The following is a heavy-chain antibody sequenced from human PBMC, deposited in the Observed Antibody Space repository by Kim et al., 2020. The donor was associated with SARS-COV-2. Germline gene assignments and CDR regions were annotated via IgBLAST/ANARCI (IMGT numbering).Heavy chain of an antibody. CDR1: GFTFSSYA. J-gene: IGHJ3*02. V-gene: IGHV3-23*01. CDR2: ISGSVGST. CDR3: AEDHCCVAGDDAFDI. Sequence: GGSLRLSCAASGFTFSSYAMSWVRQAPGKGLEWVSVISGSVGSTYYADSVKGRFTISRDNSKNTLFLQMNSLRAEDTAVYYCAEDHCCVAGDDAFDIWGQGTMVTVSS. D-gene: IGHD6-19*01.